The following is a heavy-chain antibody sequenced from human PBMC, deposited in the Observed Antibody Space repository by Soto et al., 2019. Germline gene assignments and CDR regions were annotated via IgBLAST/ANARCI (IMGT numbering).Heavy chain of an antibody. Sequence: QVQLKESGPGLVTPWGTLSLTCAVSGDSVSNGNWWCWVRQPPGRGLEWVGEIHQSGDTNYNPSLKSRVTVSADRSNNQYSLRLNSVTAADPAMYYCATRTSVFGIVTFYWGQGILVTVSS. J-gene: IGHJ4*02. CDR2: IHQSGDT. V-gene: IGHV4-4*02. CDR1: GDSVSNGNW. D-gene: IGHD3-16*01. CDR3: ATRTSVFGIVTFY.